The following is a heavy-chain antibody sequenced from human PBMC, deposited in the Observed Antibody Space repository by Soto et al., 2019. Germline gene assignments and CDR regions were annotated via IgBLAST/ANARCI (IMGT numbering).Heavy chain of an antibody. CDR2: IWYDGSNK. V-gene: IGHV3-33*01. D-gene: IGHD2-2*01. J-gene: IGHJ4*02. CDR1: GFTFSSYG. CDR3: ARADSIVVVPAAPYDY. Sequence: QVPLVESGGGVVQPGRSLRLSCAASGFTFSSYGMHWVRQAPGKGLEWVAVIWYDGSNKYYADSVKGRFTISRDNSKNTLYLQMNSLRAEDTAVYYCARADSIVVVPAAPYDYWGQGTLVTVSS.